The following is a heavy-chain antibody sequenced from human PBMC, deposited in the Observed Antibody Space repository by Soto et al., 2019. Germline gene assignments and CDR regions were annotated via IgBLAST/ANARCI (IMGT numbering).Heavy chain of an antibody. CDR2: IYYSGST. CDR3: ARRVIPAAILDY. D-gene: IGHD2-2*01. V-gene: IGHV4-39*01. CDR1: GGSISSSSYY. Sequence: QLQLQESGPGLVKPSETLSLTCTVSGGSISSSSYYWGWIRQPPGKGLEWIGSIYYSGSTYYNPSLRSRITIPVDPSKNPFSLKLTSVTAADTAVYYCARRVIPAAILDYWGQGTLVTVSS. J-gene: IGHJ4*02.